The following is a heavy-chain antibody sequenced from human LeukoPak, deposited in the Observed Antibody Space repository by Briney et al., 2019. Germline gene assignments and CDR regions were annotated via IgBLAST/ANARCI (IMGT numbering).Heavy chain of an antibody. D-gene: IGHD2-15*01. J-gene: IGHJ4*02. Sequence: SETLSLTCTVSGGSMSSYYWSWIRQPAGKGLEWIGRIYNSGSTNYNPSLKSRVTMSVDTSKKQFSLKLSSVTAADTAMYYCATYYCSRVCRFDKWGQGILVTVSS. CDR1: GGSMSSYY. CDR3: ATYYCSRVCRFDK. CDR2: IYNSGST. V-gene: IGHV4-4*07.